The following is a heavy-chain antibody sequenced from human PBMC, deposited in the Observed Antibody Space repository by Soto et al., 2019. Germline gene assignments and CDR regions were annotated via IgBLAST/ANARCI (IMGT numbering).Heavy chain of an antibody. J-gene: IGHJ4*02. CDR2: ISYDGSNK. CDR3: AKASKCSGGSCSPPYN. Sequence: GGSLRLSCAASGFTFSSYGMHWVRQAPGKGLEWVAVISYDGSNKYYADSVEGRFTISRDNSKNTLYLQMNSLRAEDTAVYYCAKASKCSGGSCSPPYNWGQGTLVTVS. V-gene: IGHV3-30*18. CDR1: GFTFSSYG. D-gene: IGHD2-15*01.